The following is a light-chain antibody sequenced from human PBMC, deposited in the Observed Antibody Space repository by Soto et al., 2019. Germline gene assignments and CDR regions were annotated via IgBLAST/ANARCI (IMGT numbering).Light chain of an antibody. CDR2: LGS. CDR3: LQRLQTPWT. V-gene: IGKV2-28*01. Sequence: DIVMTQSPLSLPVTPGEPASISCRSSQSLLHTSGYNYLDWYLQKPWQSPQLLIYLGSNRASGVPDRFSGSESGTDFTLKITRVEAEDVGVYYCLQRLQTPWTFGQGTKVEIK. CDR1: QSLLHTSGYNY. J-gene: IGKJ1*01.